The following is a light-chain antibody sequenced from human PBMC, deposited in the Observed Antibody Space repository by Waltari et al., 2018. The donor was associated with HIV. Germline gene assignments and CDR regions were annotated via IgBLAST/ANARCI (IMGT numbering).Light chain of an antibody. CDR1: QSVGSK. CDR2: DAS. Sequence: EVVMTQSPATLSVSPGERTNLFCRASQSVGSKLAWYQQKPCQAPRLLIYDASTRATVIPARCSGTGSGTDFTLTICSLQSEDFAVYYCLQYENWPPWTFGQGTKVEFK. J-gene: IGKJ1*01. V-gene: IGKV3-15*01. CDR3: LQYENWPPWT.